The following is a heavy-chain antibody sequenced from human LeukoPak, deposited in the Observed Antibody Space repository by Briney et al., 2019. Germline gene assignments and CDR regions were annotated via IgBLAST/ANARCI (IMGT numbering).Heavy chain of an antibody. CDR3: ARPNRLGYCSSTSCYSRDAFDI. V-gene: IGHV1-2*02. CDR1: GYTFNGYY. Sequence: GASVKVSCKASGYTFNGYYMHWVRQAPGQGLEWMGWINPNSGGTNYAQKFQGRVTMTRDTSISTAYMELSRLRSDDTAVYYCARPNRLGYCSSTSCYSRDAFDIWGQGTMVTVSS. CDR2: INPNSGGT. D-gene: IGHD2-2*02. J-gene: IGHJ3*02.